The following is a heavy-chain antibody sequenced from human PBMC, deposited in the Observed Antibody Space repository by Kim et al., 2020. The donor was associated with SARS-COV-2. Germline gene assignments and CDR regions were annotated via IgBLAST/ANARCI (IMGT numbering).Heavy chain of an antibody. Sequence: GGSLRLSCAASGFSVGNYYIRWVRQAPGKGLEWVSVIYNTGTTYYAASVKGRFSIARDMSKNTISLQMNTLRVEDTAVNFCVRDPNRVRRGRIPDYWGQG. CDR3: VRDPNRVRRGRIPDY. CDR2: IYNTGTT. V-gene: IGHV3-66*01. J-gene: IGHJ4*02. CDR1: GFSVGNYY. D-gene: IGHD3-10*01.